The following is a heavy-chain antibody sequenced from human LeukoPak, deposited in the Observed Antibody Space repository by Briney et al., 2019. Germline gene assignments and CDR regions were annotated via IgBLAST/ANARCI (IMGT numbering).Heavy chain of an antibody. CDR1: GFTFRSYS. V-gene: IGHV3-21*01. CDR3: ARKVRDAFDI. CDR2: ISSSSSYI. D-gene: IGHD3-10*01. Sequence: GGSLRLSCAASGFTFRSYSMNWVRQAPGKGLEWVSSISSSSSYIYYADSVKGRFTISRDNAKNSLYLQMNSLRAEDTAVYYCARKVRDAFDIWCQGTMVTVSS. J-gene: IGHJ3*02.